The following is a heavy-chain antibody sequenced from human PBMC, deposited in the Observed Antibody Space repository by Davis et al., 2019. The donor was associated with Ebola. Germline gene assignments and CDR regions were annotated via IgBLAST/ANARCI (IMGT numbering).Heavy chain of an antibody. CDR1: GFTFSSYS. Sequence: GESLKISCAASGFTFSSYSMNWVRQAPGKGPEWVAIIKEDGGEKYYVDSVKGRFTISRDNAKNSLFLEMNSLRVEDTAFYYCASGDGRGRSYDMDVWGQGTTVTVSS. CDR3: ASGDGRGRSYDMDV. J-gene: IGHJ6*03. CDR2: IKEDGGEK. V-gene: IGHV3-7*03. D-gene: IGHD3/OR15-3a*01.